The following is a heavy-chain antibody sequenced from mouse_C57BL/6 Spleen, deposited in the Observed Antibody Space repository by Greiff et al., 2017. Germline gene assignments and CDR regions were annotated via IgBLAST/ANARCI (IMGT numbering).Heavy chain of an antibody. D-gene: IGHD1-1*01. Sequence: QVQLQQSGAELVKPGASVKLSCKASGYTFTSYWMHWVKQRPGRGLEWIGRIDPNSGGTKYNEKFKSKATLTVDKPSSTAYMQLSSLTSEDSAVYYCARSPIGYYGSSLYYFDYWGQGTTLTVSS. V-gene: IGHV1-72*01. CDR3: ARSPIGYYGSSLYYFDY. CDR1: GYTFTSYW. J-gene: IGHJ2*01. CDR2: IDPNSGGT.